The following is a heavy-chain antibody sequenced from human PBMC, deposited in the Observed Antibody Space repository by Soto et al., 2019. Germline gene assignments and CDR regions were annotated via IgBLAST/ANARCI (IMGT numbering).Heavy chain of an antibody. D-gene: IGHD5-12*01. V-gene: IGHV1-18*01. CDR1: GYTFTSYG. CDR3: ACAKGMCGYSTTCLCYSVDY. CDR2: ISAYNGNT. Sequence: ASVKVSCKASGYTFTSYGISWVRQAPGQGLEWMGWISAYNGNTNYAQKLQGRVTMTTDTSTSTAYMELRSLRSDDTAVYYCACAKGMCGYSTTCLCYSVDYWGQGTLVTVSS. J-gene: IGHJ4*02.